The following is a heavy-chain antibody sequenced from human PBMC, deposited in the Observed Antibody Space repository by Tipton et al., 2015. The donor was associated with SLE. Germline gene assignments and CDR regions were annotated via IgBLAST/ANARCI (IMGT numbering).Heavy chain of an antibody. J-gene: IGHJ4*02. CDR1: GGSISSYY. Sequence: TLSLTCTVSGGSISSYYWSWIRQPPGKGLEWIGYIYYSGSTNYNPSLKSRVTMSVDTSKNQFSLRLTSVTAADTAVYYCARKGVATMRYWGQGILVTVSS. CDR2: IYYSGST. V-gene: IGHV4-59*12. CDR3: ARKGVATMRY. D-gene: IGHD5-12*01.